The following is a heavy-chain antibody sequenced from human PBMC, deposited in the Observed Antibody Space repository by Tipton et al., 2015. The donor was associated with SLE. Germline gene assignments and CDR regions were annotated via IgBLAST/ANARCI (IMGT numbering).Heavy chain of an antibody. Sequence: TLSLTCIVSGGSITTRSYYWGWIRQPPGKGLEWIASISYSGATYYNPSLKSRVIVSLDTSRNHFSLKLTSVTAADTAVYFCARDRDIVLEPVPIPPAFDIWRKRTTVSV. J-gene: IGHJ3*02. CDR3: ARDRDIVLEPVPIPPAFDI. CDR2: ISYSGAT. V-gene: IGHV4-39*07. CDR1: GGSITTRSYY. D-gene: IGHD2-8*02.